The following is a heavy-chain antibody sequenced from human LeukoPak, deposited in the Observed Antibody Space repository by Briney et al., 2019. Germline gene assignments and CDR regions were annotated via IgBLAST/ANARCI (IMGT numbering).Heavy chain of an antibody. CDR1: RGTFSSYA. J-gene: IGHJ4*02. Sequence: GASVKVSCKASRGTFSSYAISWVRQAPGQGLEWMGGIIPIFGTANYAQKFQGRVTITTDESTSTAYMELSSLRSEDTAVYYCARDRRPYGDFIFFDYWGQGTLVTVSS. D-gene: IGHD4-17*01. CDR3: ARDRRPYGDFIFFDY. V-gene: IGHV1-69*05. CDR2: IIPIFGTA.